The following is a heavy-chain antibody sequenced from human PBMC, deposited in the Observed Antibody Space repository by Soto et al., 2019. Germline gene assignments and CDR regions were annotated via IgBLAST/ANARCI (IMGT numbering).Heavy chain of an antibody. CDR2: IYYSGST. CDR3: ARTRMTGPANNWSDP. V-gene: IGHV4-59*01. Sequence: SETLSLTGTVSGGSMSSYYWSCLRQPPGKGLEWIGYIYYSGSTNYNTSLKSRVTISVDTSKNQFSLKLSSVTAADTAVYYCARTRMTGPANNWSDPWCQGTLVTVSS. J-gene: IGHJ5*02. CDR1: GGSMSSYY. D-gene: IGHD3-9*01.